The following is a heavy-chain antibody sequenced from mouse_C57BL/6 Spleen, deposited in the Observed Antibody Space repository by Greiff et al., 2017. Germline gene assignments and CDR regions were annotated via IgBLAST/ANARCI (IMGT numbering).Heavy chain of an antibody. J-gene: IGHJ1*03. Sequence: VQLQQSGAELVKPGASVKISCKASGYAFSSYWMNWVKQRPGKGLEWIGQIYPGDGDTNYNGKFKGKATLTADKSSSTAYMQLSSLTSEDSAVYFWARSGERHWYFDVWGTGTTVTVSS. CDR1: GYAFSSYW. D-gene: IGHD1-2*01. CDR3: ARSGERHWYFDV. V-gene: IGHV1-80*01. CDR2: IYPGDGDT.